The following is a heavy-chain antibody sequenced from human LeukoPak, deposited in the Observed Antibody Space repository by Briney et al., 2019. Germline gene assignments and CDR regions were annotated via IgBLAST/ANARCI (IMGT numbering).Heavy chain of an antibody. J-gene: IGHJ4*02. D-gene: IGHD2-8*01. V-gene: IGHV3-30*18. CDR3: AKDWANGDYIDH. CDR2: VSYDVTNE. CDR1: GLTFSDDG. Sequence: PGWSLRLSCGASGLTFSDDGMHWVRQAPGKGLEWVAVVSYDVTNEKYADPVNGRFTISRDNSKTTLSLQMNSLRADDTAVYYCAKDWANGDYIDHWGQGTLVTVSS.